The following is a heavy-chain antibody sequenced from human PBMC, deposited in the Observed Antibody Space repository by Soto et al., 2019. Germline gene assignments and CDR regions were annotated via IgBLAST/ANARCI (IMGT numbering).Heavy chain of an antibody. CDR3: ARDWGLREYSSSSGSYDYGMDV. D-gene: IGHD6-6*01. Sequence: GGSLRLSCAASGFTFSSYAMHGGRQAPRKGVEWVAVISYDGSNKYYADSVKGRFTISRDNSKNTLYLQMNSLRAEDTAVYYCARDWGLREYSSSSGSYDYGMDVWGQGTTVTVSS. J-gene: IGHJ6*02. CDR2: ISYDGSNK. CDR1: GFTFSSYA. V-gene: IGHV3-30-3*01.